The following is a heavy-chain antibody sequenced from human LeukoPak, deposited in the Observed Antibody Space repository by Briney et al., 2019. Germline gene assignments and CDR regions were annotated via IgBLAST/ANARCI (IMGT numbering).Heavy chain of an antibody. CDR3: ARDQRYYDSSGHFDY. CDR1: GYTFTSYG. Sequence: ASVKVSCKASGYTFTSYGISWVRQAPGQGLEWMGWISAYNGNTNYAQKLQGRVTMTTDTSTSTAYMELSSLRSEDTAVYYCARDQRYYDSSGHFDYWGQGTLVTVSS. V-gene: IGHV1-18*01. CDR2: ISAYNGNT. D-gene: IGHD3-22*01. J-gene: IGHJ4*02.